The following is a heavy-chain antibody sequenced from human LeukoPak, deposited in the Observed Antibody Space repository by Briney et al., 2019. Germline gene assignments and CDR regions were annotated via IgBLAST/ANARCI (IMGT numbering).Heavy chain of an antibody. D-gene: IGHD3-10*01. Sequence: GGSLRLSCAASGFSFSSFEMNWVRQAPGKGLEWVSYISSTGSTIYYADSVKGRFTISRDNAKNSLYLQMNSLRAEDTAVYYCARCYYGSGSSTFDYWGQGTLVTVSS. CDR2: ISSTGSTI. CDR1: GFSFSSFE. J-gene: IGHJ4*02. CDR3: ARCYYGSGSSTFDY. V-gene: IGHV3-48*03.